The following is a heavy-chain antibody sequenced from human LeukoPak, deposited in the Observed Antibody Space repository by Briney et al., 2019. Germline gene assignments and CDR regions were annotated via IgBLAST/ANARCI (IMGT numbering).Heavy chain of an antibody. J-gene: IGHJ4*02. CDR2: ITSSGTYI. CDR1: GFTFNNYN. CDR3: ARVLHKRNYDSSDYYGF. Sequence: GGSLRLSCATSGFTFNNYNMNWVRQAPGRALEWVSSITSSGTYIFYADSVKGRFTISRDNAKNSLYLQLNSLRAEDTAVYYCARVLHKRNYDSSDYYGFWGQGTLVTVSS. D-gene: IGHD3-22*01. V-gene: IGHV3-21*01.